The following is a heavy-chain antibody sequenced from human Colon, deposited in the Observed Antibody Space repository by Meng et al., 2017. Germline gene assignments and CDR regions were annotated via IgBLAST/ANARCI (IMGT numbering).Heavy chain of an antibody. J-gene: IGHJ4*02. D-gene: IGHD3-10*01. CDR3: ARAENNYGSGSYSDY. CDR1: GGTFSSYT. V-gene: IGHV1-69*02. CDR2: IIPILGIA. Sequence: SVKVSCKASGGTFSSYTISWVRQAPGQGLEWMGRIIPILGIANYAQKFQGRVTITADKSTSTAYMKLSSLRSEDTAVYYCARAENNYGSGSYSDYWGQGTLVTVSS.